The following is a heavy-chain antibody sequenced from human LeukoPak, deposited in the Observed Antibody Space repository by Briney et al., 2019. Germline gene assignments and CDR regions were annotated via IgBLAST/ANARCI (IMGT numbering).Heavy chain of an antibody. D-gene: IGHD2-8*01. CDR2: IYHSGST. CDR1: GGSISSGGYY. Sequence: SETLSLTCTVSGGSISSGGYYWSWIRQPPGKGLEWIGYIYHSGSTYYNPSLKSRVTISVDRSKNQFSLKLSSVTAADTAVYYCARGVYAILPPLFDYWGQGTLVTVSS. CDR3: ARGVYAILPPLFDY. J-gene: IGHJ4*02. V-gene: IGHV4-30-2*01.